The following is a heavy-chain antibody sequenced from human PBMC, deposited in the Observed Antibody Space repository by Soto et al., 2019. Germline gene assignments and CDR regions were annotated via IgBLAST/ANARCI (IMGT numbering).Heavy chain of an antibody. J-gene: IGHJ5*02. V-gene: IGHV4-39*01. D-gene: IGHD3-3*02. CDR3: ASPKIAFYNWFDP. CDR1: GGSISSSSYY. CDR2: IYYSGST. Sequence: SETLSLTCTVSGGSISSSSYYWGWIRQPPGKGLEWIGSIYYSGSTYYNPSLKSRVTISVDTSKNQFSLKLSSVTAADTAVYFCASPKIAFYNWFDPWGQGTLVPVSS.